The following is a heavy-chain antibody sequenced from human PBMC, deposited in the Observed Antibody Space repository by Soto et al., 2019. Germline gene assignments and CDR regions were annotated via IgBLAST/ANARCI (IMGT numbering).Heavy chain of an antibody. CDR2: ISYDGSNK. CDR1: GFTFSSYG. V-gene: IGHV3-30*18. Sequence: ESGGGVVQPGRSLRLSCAASGFTFSSYGMHWVRQAPGKGLEWVAVISYDGSNKYYADSVKGRFTISRDNSKNTLYLQMNSLRAEDTAVYYCAKEDTVVPYYYYYGMDVWGQGTTVTVSS. D-gene: IGHD2-15*01. J-gene: IGHJ6*02. CDR3: AKEDTVVPYYYYYGMDV.